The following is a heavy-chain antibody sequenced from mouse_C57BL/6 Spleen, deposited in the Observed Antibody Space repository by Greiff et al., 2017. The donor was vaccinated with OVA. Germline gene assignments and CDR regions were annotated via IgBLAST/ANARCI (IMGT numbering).Heavy chain of an antibody. CDR3: ATKTGTGFAY. D-gene: IGHD4-1*01. J-gene: IGHJ3*01. V-gene: IGHV1-42*01. CDR1: GYSFTGYY. Sequence: EVQLQQSGPELVKPGASVKISCKASGYSFTGYYMNWVKQSPEKSLEWIGEINPSTGGTTYNQKFKAKATLTVDKSSSTAYMQLKSLTSEDSAVYYCATKTGTGFAYWGQGTLVTVSA. CDR2: INPSTGGT.